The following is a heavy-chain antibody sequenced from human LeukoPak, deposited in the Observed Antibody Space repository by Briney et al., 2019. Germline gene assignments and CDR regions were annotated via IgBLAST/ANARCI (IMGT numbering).Heavy chain of an antibody. D-gene: IGHD5-18*01. J-gene: IGHJ6*03. CDR1: GYSLTSYW. V-gene: IGHV5-51*01. CDR2: IYPGDSDT. Sequence: GESLKISCKGSGYSLTSYWIGWVRQMPGKGLEWMGIIYPGDSDTRYSPSFQGQVTISADKSISTAYLQWSSLKASDTAMYYCARALQRGYYYYYMDVWGKGTTVTISS. CDR3: ARALQRGYYYYYMDV.